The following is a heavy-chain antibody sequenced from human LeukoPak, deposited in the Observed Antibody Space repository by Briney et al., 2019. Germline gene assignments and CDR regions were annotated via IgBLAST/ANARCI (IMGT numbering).Heavy chain of an antibody. CDR2: ISSDGSNK. D-gene: IGHD6-13*01. Sequence: PGGSLRLSCAASGFTLRSYAMHWVRQAPGKGLEWVAVISSDGSNKYYVDSVKGRFTISRDNSNNTLYLQMNSLRSDDTAVYYCARDQAAAGHSWFDPWAQGTLVTVST. CDR3: ARDQAAAGHSWFDP. J-gene: IGHJ5*02. V-gene: IGHV3-30*04. CDR1: GFTLRSYA.